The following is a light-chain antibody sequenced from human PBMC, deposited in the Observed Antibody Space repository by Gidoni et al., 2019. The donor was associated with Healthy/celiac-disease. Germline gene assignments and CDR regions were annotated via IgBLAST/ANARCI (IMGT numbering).Light chain of an antibody. J-gene: IGLJ2*01. V-gene: IGLV2-14*01. Sequence: QSALTQPASVSGSPGQSITISCTGTSSDVGGYNYVSWYQQHPGKAPKLMIYDVSNRLSGVSHRFSGSKSGNTASLTISGLQAEDEADYYCSSYTSSSTLVFGGGTKLTVL. CDR2: DVS. CDR3: SSYTSSSTLV. CDR1: SSDVGGYNY.